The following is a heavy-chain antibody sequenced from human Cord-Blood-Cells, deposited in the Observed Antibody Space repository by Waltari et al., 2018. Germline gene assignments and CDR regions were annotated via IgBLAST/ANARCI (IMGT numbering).Heavy chain of an antibody. CDR3: ARTTQRTYYDFWSGYYSLDY. D-gene: IGHD3-3*01. V-gene: IGHV1-8*03. Sequence: QVQLVQSGAEVKKPGASVKVSCKASGYTFTSYDINWVRQAIGQGLEWMGWMNPNSGNTGYAQKFQGRVTITRNTSISTAYMELSSLRSEDTAVYYCARTTQRTYYDFWSGYYSLDYWGQGTLVTVSS. CDR2: MNPNSGNT. J-gene: IGHJ4*02. CDR1: GYTFTSYD.